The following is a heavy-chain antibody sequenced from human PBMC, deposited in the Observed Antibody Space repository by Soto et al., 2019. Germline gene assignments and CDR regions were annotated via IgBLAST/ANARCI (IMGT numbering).Heavy chain of an antibody. CDR3: ARDPLRDFWSGYYISFDY. CDR2: ISAYNGNT. Sequence: ASVKVSCKASGYTFTSYGISWVRQAPGQGLEWMGWISAYNGNTNYAQKLQGRVTMTTDTSTSTAYMELRSLRSDDTAVYYCARDPLRDFWSGYYISFDYWGQGTLVTVSS. J-gene: IGHJ4*02. D-gene: IGHD3-3*01. V-gene: IGHV1-18*01. CDR1: GYTFTSYG.